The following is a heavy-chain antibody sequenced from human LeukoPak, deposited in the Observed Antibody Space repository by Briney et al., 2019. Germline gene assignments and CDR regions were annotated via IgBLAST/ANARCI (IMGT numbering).Heavy chain of an antibody. V-gene: IGHV3-74*01. CDR1: GFTFSSYW. CDR3: ARDGGDDAFDI. J-gene: IGHJ3*02. CDR2: ITSDGSST. Sequence: PGGSLRLSCAASGFTFSSYWMHWVRQAPGKGLVWVSRITSDGSSTSYADSVKGRFTISRDNAKNTLYLQMNSLRAEDTAVYYCARDGGDDAFDIWGQGTMATVSS. D-gene: IGHD3-10*01.